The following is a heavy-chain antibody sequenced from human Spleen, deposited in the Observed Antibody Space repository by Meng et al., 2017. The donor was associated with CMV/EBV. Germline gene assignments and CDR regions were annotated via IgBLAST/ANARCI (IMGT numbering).Heavy chain of an antibody. D-gene: IGHD2-2*02. CDR3: ARDLQLLYNTGPFDY. V-gene: IGHV3-30*03. CDR2: ISYDGSNK. CDR1: GFIFSNYS. Sequence: GGSLRLSCVASGFIFSNYSLNWVRQTPGKGLEWVAVISYDGSNKFYADSVKGRFTISRDSSKNTLYLQMSSLRPEDTAVYYCARDLQLLYNTGPFDYWGQGTLVTVSS. J-gene: IGHJ4*02.